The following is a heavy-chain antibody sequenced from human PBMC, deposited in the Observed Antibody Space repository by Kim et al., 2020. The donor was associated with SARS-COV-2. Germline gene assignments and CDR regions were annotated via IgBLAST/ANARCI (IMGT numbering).Heavy chain of an antibody. J-gene: IGHJ6*02. Sequence: LETLSLTCTVSGGSISSYYWSWIRQPPGKGLEWIGYIYYSGSTNYNPSLKSRVTISVDTSKNQFSLKLSSVTAADTAVYYCARGPSIAARYYYYYGMDVWGQGTTVTVSS. CDR2: IYYSGST. V-gene: IGHV4-59*01. D-gene: IGHD6-6*01. CDR3: ARGPSIAARYYYYYGMDV. CDR1: GGSISSYY.